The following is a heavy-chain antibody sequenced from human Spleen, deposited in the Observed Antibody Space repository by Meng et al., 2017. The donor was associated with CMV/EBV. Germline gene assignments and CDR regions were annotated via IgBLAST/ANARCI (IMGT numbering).Heavy chain of an antibody. Sequence: GESLKISCAASGFTFSDYYMSWIRQAPGKGLEWVSYISSSGYTIYYADSVKGRFTISRDNAKNSLYLQMNNLRAEDTAVYYCARVVVPAVIDAFDIWGQGTMVTVSS. CDR3: ARVVVPAVIDAFDI. J-gene: IGHJ3*02. CDR1: GFTFSDYY. CDR2: ISSSGYTI. V-gene: IGHV3-11*01. D-gene: IGHD2-2*01.